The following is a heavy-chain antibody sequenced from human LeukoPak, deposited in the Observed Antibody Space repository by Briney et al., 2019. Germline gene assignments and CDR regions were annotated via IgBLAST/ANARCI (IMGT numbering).Heavy chain of an antibody. Sequence: GGSLRLSCAASGFTFSSYGMHWVRQAPGKGLEWVAFIRYDGSNKYYADSVKGRFTISRDNSKNTLYLQMNSLRAEDTAVYYCAKYTVTTWRFDYWGQGTLVTVSS. V-gene: IGHV3-30*02. CDR3: AKYTVTTWRFDY. J-gene: IGHJ4*02. CDR2: IRYDGSNK. CDR1: GFTFSSYG. D-gene: IGHD4-17*01.